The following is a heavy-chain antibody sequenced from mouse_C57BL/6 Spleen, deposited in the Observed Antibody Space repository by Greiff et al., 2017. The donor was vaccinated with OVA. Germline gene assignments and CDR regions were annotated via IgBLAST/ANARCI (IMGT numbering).Heavy chain of an antibody. CDR2: IYIGNGYT. V-gene: IGHV1-58*01. CDR3: ARSLFYYGNDDLYFDV. Sequence: VQLQQSGAELVRPGSSVKMSCKTSGYTFTSSGINRVKQRPGQGLEWVGYIYIGNGYTESNEKFKGKAALTSDTSAITAYMQLSSLSSEDSAIYFCARSLFYYGNDDLYFDVWGTGTTVTVSS. J-gene: IGHJ1*03. CDR1: GYTFTSSG. D-gene: IGHD2-2*01.